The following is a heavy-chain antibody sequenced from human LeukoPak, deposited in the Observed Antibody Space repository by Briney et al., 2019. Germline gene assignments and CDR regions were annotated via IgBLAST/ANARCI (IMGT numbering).Heavy chain of an antibody. CDR1: GGSISSGSYY. CDR3: ARAVWELPSPGAEYFQH. J-gene: IGHJ1*01. Sequence: PSETLSLTCTVSGGSISSGSYYWSWIRQPAGKGLEWIGRIYTSGSTNYNPSLKSRVTISVDTSKNQFSLKLSSVTAADTAVYYCARAVWELPSPGAEYFQHWGQGTLVTV. D-gene: IGHD1-26*01. V-gene: IGHV4-61*02. CDR2: IYTSGST.